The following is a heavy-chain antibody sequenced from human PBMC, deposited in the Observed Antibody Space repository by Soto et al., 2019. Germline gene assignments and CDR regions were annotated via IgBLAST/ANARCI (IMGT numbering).Heavy chain of an antibody. CDR2: ITGSGSIT. V-gene: IGHV3-23*01. Sequence: EVQLLESGGHLVQPGGSLRLSCAASGFTFSRYAMSWVRQAPGRGLDWVSGITGSGSITYYAASVKGRFTISRDHSKNTVYLQMNSLRAEDTALYYGARVVGGSGLHDNAFDIWGQGTMVTVSS. CDR1: GFTFSRYA. D-gene: IGHD6-19*01. CDR3: ARVVGGSGLHDNAFDI. J-gene: IGHJ3*02.